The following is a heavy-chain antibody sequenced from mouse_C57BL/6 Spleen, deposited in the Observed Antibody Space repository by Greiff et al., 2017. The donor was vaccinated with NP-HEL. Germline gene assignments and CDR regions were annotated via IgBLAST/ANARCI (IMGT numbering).Heavy chain of an antibody. CDR2: ISDGGSYT. J-gene: IGHJ2*01. Sequence: EVQLVESGGGLVKPGGSLKLSCAASGFTFSSYAMSWVRQTPEKRLEWVATISDGGSYTYYPDNVKGRFTISRDNAKNNLYLQMSHLKSEDTAMYYCARDGPYGNSDYWGQGTTLTVSS. CDR1: GFTFSSYA. CDR3: ARDGPYGNSDY. V-gene: IGHV5-4*01. D-gene: IGHD2-1*01.